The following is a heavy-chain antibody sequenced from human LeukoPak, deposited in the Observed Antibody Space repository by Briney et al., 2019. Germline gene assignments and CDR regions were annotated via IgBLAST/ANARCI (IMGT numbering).Heavy chain of an antibody. V-gene: IGHV4-59*01. Sequence: SETLSLTCTVSGGSISGYYWSWIRQPPGKGLEWIGYIHYSGSTNYSTSLRSRVTISLDTSKNQFSLKVNSVTAADTAVYYCAREGQWLPDWFDPWGQGTLVTVSS. CDR2: IHYSGST. CDR3: AREGQWLPDWFDP. D-gene: IGHD6-19*01. J-gene: IGHJ5*02. CDR1: GGSISGYY.